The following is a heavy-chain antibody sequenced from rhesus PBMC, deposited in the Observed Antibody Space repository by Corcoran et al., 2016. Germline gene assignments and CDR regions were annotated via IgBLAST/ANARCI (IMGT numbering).Heavy chain of an antibody. CDR1: GGSFSGGYD. J-gene: IGHJ4*01. D-gene: IGHD4-29*01. V-gene: IGHV4-76*01. CDR2: IFGRSGST. Sequence: QVHLQESGPGLVKPSETLSLTCAVSGGSFSGGYDWSWIRQSPGKGLGWIGSIFGRSGSTDSSQSPKNRVTISKDTSKNQFSLKLSSVTAADTAVYYCARHTVAANMFDYWGQGVLVTVSS. CDR3: ARHTVAANMFDY.